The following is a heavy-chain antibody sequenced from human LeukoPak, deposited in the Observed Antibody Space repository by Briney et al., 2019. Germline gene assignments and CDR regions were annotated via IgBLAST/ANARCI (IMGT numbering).Heavy chain of an antibody. CDR1: GYTFSSYY. J-gene: IGHJ4*02. D-gene: IGHD3-22*01. CDR3: ARAYGSGYLFDY. V-gene: IGHV1-46*01. CDR2: INPSGGST. Sequence: ASVKVSCKASGYTFSSYYMHWVRQAPGQGLEWMGIINPSGGSTSYAQKFQGRVTMTRDMSTSTVYMELSSLRSEDTAVYYCARAYGSGYLFDYWGQGTLVIVSS.